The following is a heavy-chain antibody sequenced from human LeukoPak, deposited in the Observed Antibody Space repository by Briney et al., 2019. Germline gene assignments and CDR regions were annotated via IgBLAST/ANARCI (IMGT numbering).Heavy chain of an antibody. CDR1: GGSISYYY. J-gene: IGHJ4*02. V-gene: IGHV4-59*01. D-gene: IGHD2-15*01. CDR2: IYYNGST. Sequence: SETLSLTCTVSGGSISYYYWSWIRQSPGKELEWIGYIYYNGSTNYNPSLKSRVTISVDMSKNQFSLKVTSVTAADTAIYYCARKGGHFDYWGQGTLVTVSS. CDR3: ARKGGHFDY.